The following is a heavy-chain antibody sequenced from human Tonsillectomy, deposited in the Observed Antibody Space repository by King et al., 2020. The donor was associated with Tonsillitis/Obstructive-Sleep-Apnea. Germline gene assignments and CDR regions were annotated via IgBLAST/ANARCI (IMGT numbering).Heavy chain of an antibody. D-gene: IGHD1/OR15-1a*01. CDR2: INASGGST. Sequence: VQLVESGAEVKKPGASVKISCKASGYTFTSYYIHWVRQAPGQGLEWMGVINASGGSTSNAQKFQGRITMTRDTSTSTVYMELSSLRSEDTAVYYCARAYEHRDYWGQGTLVTVSS. V-gene: IGHV1-46*01. CDR1: GYTFTSYY. J-gene: IGHJ4*02. CDR3: ARAYEHRDY.